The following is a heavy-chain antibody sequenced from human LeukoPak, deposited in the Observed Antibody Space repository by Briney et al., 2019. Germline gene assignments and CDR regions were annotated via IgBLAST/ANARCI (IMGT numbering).Heavy chain of an antibody. CDR1: GGSISSYY. Sequence: SETLSLTCTVSGGSISSYYWSWIRQPPGKGLEWIGYIYYSGSTNYNPSLKSRVTISVDTSKNQFSLKLSSVTAADTAVYYCATGQDYYDSSGYYYWGQGTLVTVSS. CDR3: ATGQDYYDSSGYYY. CDR2: IYYSGST. V-gene: IGHV4-59*01. D-gene: IGHD3-22*01. J-gene: IGHJ4*02.